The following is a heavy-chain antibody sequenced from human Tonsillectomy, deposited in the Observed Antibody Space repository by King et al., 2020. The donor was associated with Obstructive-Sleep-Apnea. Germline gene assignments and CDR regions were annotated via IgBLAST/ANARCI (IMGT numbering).Heavy chain of an antibody. CDR1: GYTFTSYG. V-gene: IGHV1-18*01. CDR3: ASPARWMQLWYPLDY. D-gene: IGHD5-18*01. Sequence: VQLVESGAEVKKPGASVKVSCKASGYTFTSYGISWVRQAPGQGLEWMGWISAYNGNTNYAQKFQGRVTMTTDTSTSTAYMELRSLRSDDTAVYYCASPARWMQLWYPLDYWGQGTLVTVSS. CDR2: ISAYNGNT. J-gene: IGHJ4*02.